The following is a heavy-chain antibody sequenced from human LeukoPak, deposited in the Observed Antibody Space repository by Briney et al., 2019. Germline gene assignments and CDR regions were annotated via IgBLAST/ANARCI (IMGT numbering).Heavy chain of an antibody. D-gene: IGHD4-17*01. CDR2: IYYSGST. V-gene: IGHV4-59*08. CDR3: ARHAYGDHFDY. Sequence: SETLSLTCTVSGGSISSYYWSWIRQPPGKGLEWIGYIYYSGSTNYNPSLKSRVTISVDTSKNQFSLKLSSVTAADTAVYYCARHAYGDHFDYWGQGTLVTASS. CDR1: GGSISSYY. J-gene: IGHJ4*02.